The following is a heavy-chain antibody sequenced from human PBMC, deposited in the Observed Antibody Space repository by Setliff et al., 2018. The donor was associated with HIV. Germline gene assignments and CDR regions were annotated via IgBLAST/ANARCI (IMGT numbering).Heavy chain of an antibody. D-gene: IGHD2-15*01. CDR1: GFTFINYG. Sequence: GGSLRLSCAASGFTFINYGMTWVRQAPGKGLEWVSSIGNRDDVAQYAESVKGRFSVSRDNSKNTLHLHMSSLRAEDTAVYYCVRGGYCGGGSCTVPGYWGQGTLVTVSS. J-gene: IGHJ4*02. CDR3: VRGGYCGGGSCTVPGY. V-gene: IGHV3-23*01. CDR2: IGNRDDVA.